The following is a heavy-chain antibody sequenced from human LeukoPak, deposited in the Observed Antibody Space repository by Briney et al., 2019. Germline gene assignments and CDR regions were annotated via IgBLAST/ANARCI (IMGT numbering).Heavy chain of an antibody. CDR1: GFTFSSYN. V-gene: IGHV3-21*01. D-gene: IGHD5-12*01. Sequence: GGSLRLSCAASGFTFSSYNMNWVRQAPGKGLEWVSSISGRRSFIYYADSVKGRFTISRDNSKNTLYLQMNSLRAEDTAVYYCARGPSGYHNTGGQGTLVTVSS. CDR3: ARGPSGYHNT. J-gene: IGHJ4*02. CDR2: ISGRRSFI.